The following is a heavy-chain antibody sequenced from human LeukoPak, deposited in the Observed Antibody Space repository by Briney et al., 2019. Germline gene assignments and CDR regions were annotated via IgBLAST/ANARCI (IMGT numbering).Heavy chain of an antibody. V-gene: IGHV1-69*04. CDR1: GGTFSNYA. D-gene: IGHD6-13*01. J-gene: IGHJ5*02. CDR2: IIPILGVG. Sequence: ASVKVSCKASGGTFSNYAISWVRQAPGQGLEWMGRIIPILGVGNYAQKFQGRVTMTADKSTTTAYMELSSLRPEDTAVYYCARDPPQLARGWFDPWGEGTLVTVSS. CDR3: ARDPPQLARGWFDP.